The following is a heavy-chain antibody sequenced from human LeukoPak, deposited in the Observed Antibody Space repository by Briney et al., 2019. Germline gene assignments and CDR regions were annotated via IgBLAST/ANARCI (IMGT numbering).Heavy chain of an antibody. CDR3: ARDSGYCDTTACTDYFDL. CDR1: GGSISSYY. J-gene: IGHJ4*02. Sequence: SETLSLTCTVSGGSISSYYWSWIRQPAGKGLEWIGRIYTSGSTNYNPSLKSRVTMSVDTSKNQFSLKLSSVTAADTAGYYCARDSGYCDTTACTDYFDLWGQGTLVAVST. CDR2: IYTSGST. D-gene: IGHD2/OR15-2a*01. V-gene: IGHV4-4*07.